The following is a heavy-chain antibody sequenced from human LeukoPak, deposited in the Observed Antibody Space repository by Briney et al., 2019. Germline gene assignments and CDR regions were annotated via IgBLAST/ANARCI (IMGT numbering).Heavy chain of an antibody. CDR2: INHSGST. D-gene: IGHD2-2*01. Sequence: SETLSLTCAVYGGSFSGYYWSWIRQPPGKGLEWIGEINHSGSTNYNPSLKSRVPISVDTSKNQFSLKLSSVTAADTAVYYCARDIVVVPAARWRTDYGMDVWGQGTTVTVSS. J-gene: IGHJ6*02. V-gene: IGHV4-34*01. CDR3: ARDIVVVPAARWRTDYGMDV. CDR1: GGSFSGYY.